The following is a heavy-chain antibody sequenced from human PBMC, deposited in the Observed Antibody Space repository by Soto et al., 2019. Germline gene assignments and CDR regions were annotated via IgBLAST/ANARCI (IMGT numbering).Heavy chain of an antibody. CDR1: GYTFTSYG. V-gene: IGHV1-18*04. D-gene: IGHD6-13*01. Sequence: CKSAGYTFTSYGISWVRQAPGQGIEWMGWISAYNGNTNYAQKLQGRVTMTTDTSTSTAYMELRSLRSDDTAVYYCASEYSPSYRSCCFSVYYSYSLTVVGGR. CDR2: ISAYNGNT. J-gene: IGHJ2*01. CDR3: ASEYSPSYRSCCFSVYYSYSLTVV.